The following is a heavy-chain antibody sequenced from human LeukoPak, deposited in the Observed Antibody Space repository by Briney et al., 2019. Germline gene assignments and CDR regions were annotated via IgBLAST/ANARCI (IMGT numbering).Heavy chain of an antibody. CDR2: IWYDGSNK. D-gene: IGHD6-19*01. J-gene: IGHJ4*02. CDR3: VRVSSPYPDY. CDR1: GFTFSTYC. Sequence: GGSLRLSCAASGFTFSTYCLHWVRQAPGKGVEWVAVIWYDGSNKYHADSVKGRFTISRDNSKNTLYLQMNSLRAEDTAVYWCVRVSSPYPDYWGQGTLVTVSS. V-gene: IGHV3-33*01.